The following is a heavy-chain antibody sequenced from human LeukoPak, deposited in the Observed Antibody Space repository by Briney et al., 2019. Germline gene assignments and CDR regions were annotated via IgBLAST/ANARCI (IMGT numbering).Heavy chain of an antibody. CDR2: IDPSDSYI. J-gene: IGHJ4*02. V-gene: IGHV5-10-1*01. Sequence: GESLRISCKGSGYSFTNYWITWVRQMPRKGRECVGKIDPSDSYINYSPSFQGHVTISADKSINTAYLQWSSLEASDTAIYFCARHLGGYTHFDYWGQGTLVTVSS. D-gene: IGHD3-22*01. CDR3: ARHLGGYTHFDY. CDR1: GYSFTNYW.